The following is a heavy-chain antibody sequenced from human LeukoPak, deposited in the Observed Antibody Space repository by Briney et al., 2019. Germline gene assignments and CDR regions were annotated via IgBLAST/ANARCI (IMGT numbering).Heavy chain of an antibody. CDR1: GFTFSSYS. V-gene: IGHV3-21*01. CDR3: ARVRDDTNEGYPDY. D-gene: IGHD3-9*01. CDR2: LSHNSYYI. J-gene: IGHJ4*02. Sequence: PGGSLRLSCAASGFTFSSYSMTWVRQAPGKGLEWVSSLSHNSYYIYYADSVKGRFTISRDNAKNSLYPQMNSLRAEDTAVYYCARVRDDTNEGYPDYWGQGTLVTVSS.